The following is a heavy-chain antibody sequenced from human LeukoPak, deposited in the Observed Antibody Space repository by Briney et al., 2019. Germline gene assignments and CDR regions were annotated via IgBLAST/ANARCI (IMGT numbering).Heavy chain of an antibody. CDR3: ASGYSSGWYRFDY. V-gene: IGHV1-69*01. J-gene: IGHJ4*02. CDR1: GGTFSSYA. Sequence: SVKVSCKASGGTFSSYAISWVRQAPGQGLEWMGGIIPIFGTANYAQKFQGRVTITADESTSTAYMELSSLRSEDTAVYYCASGYSSGWYRFDYWGQGTLVTVSS. CDR2: IIPIFGTA. D-gene: IGHD6-19*01.